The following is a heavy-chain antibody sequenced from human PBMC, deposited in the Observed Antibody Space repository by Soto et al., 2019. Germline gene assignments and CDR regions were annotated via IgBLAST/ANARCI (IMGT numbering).Heavy chain of an antibody. V-gene: IGHV4-61*01. D-gene: IGHD2-15*01. CDR2: SYCSGST. CDR1: GGSVSSGSYY. Sequence: QVQLQESGPGLVKPSETLSLTCTVSGGSVSSGSYYWSWIRQPPGKGLEWIGYSYCSGSTSYNPSLKSRLTKSVYTSKNQFSLKLSALTAADTAVYYCARGHCSGGSCYFYPGSLPFDPWGQGTLVTVSS. CDR3: ARGHCSGGSCYFYPGSLPFDP. J-gene: IGHJ5*02.